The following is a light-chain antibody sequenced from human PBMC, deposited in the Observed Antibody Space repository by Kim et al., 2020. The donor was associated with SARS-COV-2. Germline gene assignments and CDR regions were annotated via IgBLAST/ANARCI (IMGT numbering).Light chain of an antibody. V-gene: IGKV3-15*01. Sequence: EIVMTQSPATLSVSPGERATLSCRASQSVSSNLAWYQQKPGQAPRLLIYGASTRATGIPARFSGSGSGTEFTLTISSLQSEDFAVYYCQQYNNWPRITFGPRTKVDIK. CDR2: GAS. J-gene: IGKJ3*01. CDR3: QQYNNWPRIT. CDR1: QSVSSN.